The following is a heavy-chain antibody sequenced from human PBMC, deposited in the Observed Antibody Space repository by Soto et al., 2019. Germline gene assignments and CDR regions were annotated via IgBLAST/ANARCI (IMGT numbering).Heavy chain of an antibody. CDR1: GASVSSGGFY. D-gene: IGHD2-2*01. Sequence: PSETLYLTCTVSGASVSSGGFYWSWIRQHPGKGLEWIGYIYNSGSTFYNPSLKSRITMSVDTSKNKFSLTLSLRSVTAADTAVYYCARRIPAAITRSAMDVWGQGTTVTVSS. CDR3: ARRIPAAITRSAMDV. J-gene: IGHJ6*02. V-gene: IGHV4-31*03. CDR2: IYNSGST.